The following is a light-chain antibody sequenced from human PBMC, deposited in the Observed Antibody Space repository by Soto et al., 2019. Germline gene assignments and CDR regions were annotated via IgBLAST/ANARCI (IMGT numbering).Light chain of an antibody. Sequence: EIMLTQSPATLSLSPRETATLSCRANQLISNYLAWYQQKPGQAPRLLIYDASNRATGIPARFSGSGSGTDFTLTISSLEPEDFAVYYCQQRGNWPLTFGGGTKVDIK. J-gene: IGKJ4*01. CDR1: QLISNY. V-gene: IGKV3-11*01. CDR3: QQRGNWPLT. CDR2: DAS.